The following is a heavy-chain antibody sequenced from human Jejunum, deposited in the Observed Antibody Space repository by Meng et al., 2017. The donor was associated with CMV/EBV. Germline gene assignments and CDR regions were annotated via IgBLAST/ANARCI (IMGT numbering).Heavy chain of an antibody. V-gene: IGHV3-21*01. CDR1: GFTFSSYN. CDR2: ISSSSRYI. Sequence: EVQLVDSGGGLVKPGGSLRLSCIGSGFTFSSYNMNWVRQAPGKGLEWVSSISSSSRYINYADSVKGRFTISRDNAKNSLYLQMNSLRVEDTAIYYCARDIDHWSQGTLVTVSS. J-gene: IGHJ5*02. CDR3: ARDIDH.